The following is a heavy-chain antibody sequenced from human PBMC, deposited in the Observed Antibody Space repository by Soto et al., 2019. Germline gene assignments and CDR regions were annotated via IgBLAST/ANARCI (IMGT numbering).Heavy chain of an antibody. CDR2: ISYDGSTK. D-gene: IGHD6-13*01. CDR1: GFTFRNFG. CDR3: ARLPPRDYSSSWYYYPGMDV. J-gene: IGHJ6*01. V-gene: IGHV3-30-3*01. Sequence: QVQLVESGGGVVRPGRSLRLSCAASGFTFRNFGMHWVRQAPGKGLEWVAVISYDGSTKYYADSVKGRFTISRDTSKNTLFLQMHSLRGEATPVYYCARLPPRDYSSSWYYYPGMDVWGQGTTVTVSS.